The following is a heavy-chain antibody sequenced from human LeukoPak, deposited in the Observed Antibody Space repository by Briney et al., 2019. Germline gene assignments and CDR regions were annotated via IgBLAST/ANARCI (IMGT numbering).Heavy chain of an antibody. Sequence: SVKVSCKASGGTFSSYTVTWVRQAPGQGLEWMGRVLPIFGIVHYAQRFQGRVTITADKSTSTAYMEMSTLRSEDTAVYYCSGRKDYFYYGMDVWGQGTTVTVSS. CDR3: SGRKDYFYYGMDV. J-gene: IGHJ6*02. CDR1: GGTFSSYT. V-gene: IGHV1-69*02. CDR2: VLPIFGIV.